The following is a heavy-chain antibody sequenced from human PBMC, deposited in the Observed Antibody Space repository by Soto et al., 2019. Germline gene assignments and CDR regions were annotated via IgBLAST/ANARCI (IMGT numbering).Heavy chain of an antibody. CDR3: ALRSMAVVPEY. V-gene: IGHV4-59*01. CDR1: GDSISSYY. CDR2: LYYGRSA. Sequence: QVQLQESGPGLVKPSETLSLTCAVSGDSISSYYCMWIRQPPGKGLESIGYLYYGRSANYNPSLKSRVPVSGDTSTNQCSLTLSSMTAADTAVYYCALRSMAVVPEYWGQGTLVTVSS. J-gene: IGHJ4*02. D-gene: IGHD3-22*01.